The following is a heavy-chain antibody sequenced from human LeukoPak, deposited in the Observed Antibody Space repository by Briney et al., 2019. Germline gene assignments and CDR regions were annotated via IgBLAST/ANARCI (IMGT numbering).Heavy chain of an antibody. Sequence: ASVKVSCKASGGTFSSYAISWVRQAPGQGLEWMGRIIPILGIANYAQKFQGRVTITADKSTSTAYMELSSLRSEDTAVYYCARASYDSSGPNFDYWGQGTLVNVSS. CDR3: ARASYDSSGPNFDY. CDR1: GGTFSSYA. J-gene: IGHJ4*02. CDR2: IIPILGIA. D-gene: IGHD3-22*01. V-gene: IGHV1-69*04.